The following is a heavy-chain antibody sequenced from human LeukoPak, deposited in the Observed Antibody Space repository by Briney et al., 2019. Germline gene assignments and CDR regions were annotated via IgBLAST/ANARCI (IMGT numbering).Heavy chain of an antibody. D-gene: IGHD4-17*01. Sequence: GGSLRLSCAASGFTFSDYYMSWIRQAPGKXXXXVSYITSSGNIIYYAASVKGRFTISRDNAKNSLYLQMNSLRAEDTAVYYCARERNGDYYFDYWGQGTLVTVSS. V-gene: IGHV3-11*01. CDR1: GFTFSDYY. CDR2: ITSSGNII. CDR3: ARERNGDYYFDY. J-gene: IGHJ4*02.